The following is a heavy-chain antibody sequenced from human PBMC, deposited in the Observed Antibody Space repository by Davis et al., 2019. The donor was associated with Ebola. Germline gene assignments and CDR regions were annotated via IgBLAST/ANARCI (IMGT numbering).Heavy chain of an antibody. J-gene: IGHJ4*02. Sequence: AASVKVSCKASGYTFTSYDINWVRQAPGQGLEWMGWISTYNGNTNYAQKPQGRVTMTTDTSTSTAYMELRSLRSDDTAVYYCARPYCYDGSCYPGNNDYWGQGTLVTVSS. CDR1: GYTFTSYD. D-gene: IGHD2-15*01. V-gene: IGHV1-18*01. CDR2: ISTYNGNT. CDR3: ARPYCYDGSCYPGNNDY.